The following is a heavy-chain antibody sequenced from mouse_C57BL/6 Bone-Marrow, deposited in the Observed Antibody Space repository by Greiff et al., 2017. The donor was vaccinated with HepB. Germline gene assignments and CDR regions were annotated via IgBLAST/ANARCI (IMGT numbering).Heavy chain of an antibody. Sequence: QVQLKQPGAELVKPGASVKMSCKASGYTFTSYWITWVKQRPGQGLEWIGDIYPGSGSTNYNEKFKSKATLTVDKSSSTAYMQLSSLTSEDSAVYYCARVGSNYPYFDYWGQGTTLTVSS. J-gene: IGHJ2*01. CDR1: GYTFTSYW. CDR2: IYPGSGST. CDR3: ARVGSNYPYFDY. D-gene: IGHD2-5*01. V-gene: IGHV1-55*01.